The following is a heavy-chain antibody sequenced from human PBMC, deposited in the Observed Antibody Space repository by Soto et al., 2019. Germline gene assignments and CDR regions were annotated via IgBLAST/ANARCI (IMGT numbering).Heavy chain of an antibody. CDR1: GFTFSSYA. J-gene: IGHJ3*02. D-gene: IGHD1-1*01. CDR3: AKDRNWKGFGAFAI. CDR2: ISGSGGTT. V-gene: IGHV3-23*01. Sequence: GGSLRLSCAASGFTFSSYAMTWVRQAPGKGLEWVSSISGSGGTTYYADSVKGRFTISRDSSKNTLYLQMNSLRAEDTAVYYCAKDRNWKGFGAFAIWGQGTMVTVSS.